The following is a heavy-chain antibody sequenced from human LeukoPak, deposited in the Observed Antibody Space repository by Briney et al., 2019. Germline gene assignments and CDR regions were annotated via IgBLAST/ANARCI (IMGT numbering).Heavy chain of an antibody. CDR3: ARDGPTTVTYYYYYYYMDV. CDR1: GFTFSSYE. D-gene: IGHD4-17*01. CDR2: ISSSGSTI. V-gene: IGHV3-48*03. J-gene: IGHJ6*03. Sequence: PGGSLRLSCAASGFTFSSYEMNWVRQAPGKGLEWVSYISSSGSTIYYADSVKGRFTISRDNAKNSLYLQINSLRAEDTAVYYCARDGPTTVTYYYYYYYMDVWGKGTTVTVSS.